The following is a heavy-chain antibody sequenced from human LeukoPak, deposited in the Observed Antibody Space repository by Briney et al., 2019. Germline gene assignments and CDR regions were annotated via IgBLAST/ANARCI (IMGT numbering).Heavy chain of an antibody. D-gene: IGHD5-24*01. J-gene: IGHJ3*02. CDR3: ASTGGYKNAFDI. Sequence: TGGSLRLSCVASGFRFGSYWMSWVRQAPGKGLEWVANIKQDGSEQYSVDSVKSRFTSSRDNAKNSLYLQMNSLRVDDTAMYYCASTGGYKNAFDIWGQGTMVTVSS. CDR1: GFRFGSYW. CDR2: IKQDGSEQ. V-gene: IGHV3-7*01.